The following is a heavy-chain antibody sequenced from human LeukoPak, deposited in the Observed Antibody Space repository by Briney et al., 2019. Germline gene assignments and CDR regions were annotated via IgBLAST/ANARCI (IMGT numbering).Heavy chain of an antibody. D-gene: IGHD3-10*01. CDR3: AGLYVSGPNWFDP. J-gene: IGHJ5*02. Sequence: GGSLRLSCAASGFTFRSYSMNWVRQAPGKGLEWVSYISSSSSTIYYANSVKGRFTISRANDKNSLFLQMNSLRAEDTDVYCCAGLYVSGPNWFDPWGQGTLVTVSS. V-gene: IGHV3-48*01. CDR2: ISSSSSTI. CDR1: GFTFRSYS.